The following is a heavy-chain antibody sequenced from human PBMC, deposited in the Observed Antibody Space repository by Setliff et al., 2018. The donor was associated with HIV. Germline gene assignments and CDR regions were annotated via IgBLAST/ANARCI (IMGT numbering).Heavy chain of an antibody. CDR2: IYYSGST. D-gene: IGHD3-10*01. Sequence: PSETLSLTCTVSGGSISSSSYYWGWIRQPPGKGLEWIGSIYYSGSTYYNPSLKSRVTISVDTSKNQFSLKLSSVTAADTAVYYCARRRHYYGSGSYVDYWGQGTLVTVSS. CDR1: GGSISSSSYY. V-gene: IGHV4-39*01. CDR3: ARRRHYYGSGSYVDY. J-gene: IGHJ4*02.